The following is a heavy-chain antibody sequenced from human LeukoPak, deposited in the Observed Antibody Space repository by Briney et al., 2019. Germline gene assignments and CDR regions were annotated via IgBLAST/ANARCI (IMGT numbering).Heavy chain of an antibody. CDR1: GYTLTELS. J-gene: IGHJ6*02. CDR2: FDPEDGET. CDR3: ATVASSSWRRSYYYYGMDV. Sequence: ASVKVSCKVSGYTLTELSMHWVRQAPGKGLEWMGGFDPEDGETIYAQKFQGRVTMTEDTSTDTAYMELSSLRSEDTAVYYCATVASSSWRRSYYYYGMDVWGQGTKVTVSS. V-gene: IGHV1-24*01. D-gene: IGHD6-13*01.